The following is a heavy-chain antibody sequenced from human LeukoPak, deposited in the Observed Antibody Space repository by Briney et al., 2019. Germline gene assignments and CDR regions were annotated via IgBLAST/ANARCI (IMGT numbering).Heavy chain of an antibody. D-gene: IGHD3-22*01. V-gene: IGHV3-21*01. CDR1: GFTFSSYS. Sequence: GGSLRLSCAASGFTFSSYSMNWVRQAPGKGLEWVSSISSSSSYIYYADSVKGRFTISRDNAKNSLYLQMNSLRAEDTAVCYCARDEGSGYYGYWGQGTLVTVSS. CDR3: ARDEGSGYYGY. J-gene: IGHJ4*02. CDR2: ISSSSSYI.